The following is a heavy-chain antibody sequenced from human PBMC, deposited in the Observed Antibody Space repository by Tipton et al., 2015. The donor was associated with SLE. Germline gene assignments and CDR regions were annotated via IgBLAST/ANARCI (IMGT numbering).Heavy chain of an antibody. CDR3: ATNGHGETYEFSTEYLRH. V-gene: IGHV4-59*08. CDR2: IYYNGNT. J-gene: IGHJ1*01. CDR1: GGSISGYY. D-gene: IGHD5-12*01. Sequence: TLSLTCTVSGGSISGYYWSWIRQPPGKRLEWIGYIYYNGNTHYNPSLNSRVTISVDTSRNHFSLKLNSVTAADTAVYHCATNGHGETYEFSTEYLRHWGQGTLVTVSS.